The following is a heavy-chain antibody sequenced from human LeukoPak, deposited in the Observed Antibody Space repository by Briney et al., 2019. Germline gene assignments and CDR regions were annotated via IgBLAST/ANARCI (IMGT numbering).Heavy chain of an antibody. CDR3: AKVICGGDCYPGDFDY. CDR1: GFTFSSYG. CDR2: ISYDGSNK. Sequence: GRSLRLSCAASGFTFSSYGMHWVRQAPGKGLEWVAVISYDGSNKYYADSVKGRFTISRDNSKNTLYLQMNSLRAEDTAVYYCAKVICGGDCYPGDFDYGAREPLVTVPS. D-gene: IGHD2-21*02. J-gene: IGHJ4*02. V-gene: IGHV3-30*18.